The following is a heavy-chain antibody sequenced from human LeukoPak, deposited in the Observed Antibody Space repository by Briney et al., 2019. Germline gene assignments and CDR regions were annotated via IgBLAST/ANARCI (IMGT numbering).Heavy chain of an antibody. J-gene: IGHJ5*02. V-gene: IGHV4-61*02. CDR2: IYTSGST. D-gene: IGHD3-10*01. CDR1: GGSISSGSYY. Sequence: SSETLSLTCTVSGGSISSGSYYWNWIRQPAGKGLEWIGRIYTSGSTNYNPSLKSRVTISVDTSKNQFSLKLNSVTAADTAVYYCAREGLNMVRGVIPKEAWGWFDPWGQGTLVTVSS. CDR3: AREGLNMVRGVIPKEAWGWFDP.